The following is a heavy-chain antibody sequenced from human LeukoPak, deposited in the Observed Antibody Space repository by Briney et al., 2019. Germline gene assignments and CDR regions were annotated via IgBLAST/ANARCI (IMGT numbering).Heavy chain of an antibody. V-gene: IGHV3-30*02. CDR2: IRYDGSHK. J-gene: IGHJ6*03. Sequence: GGSLRLSCAASGFTFSNYDMHWVRQAPGKGLEWVAFIRYDGSHKFYADSVKGRFTISRDNSKNTLYVQMNSLRAEDTAVYYCAKALTHYSYYMDVWGKGTTVTISS. CDR3: AKALTHYSYYMDV. CDR1: GFTFSNYD.